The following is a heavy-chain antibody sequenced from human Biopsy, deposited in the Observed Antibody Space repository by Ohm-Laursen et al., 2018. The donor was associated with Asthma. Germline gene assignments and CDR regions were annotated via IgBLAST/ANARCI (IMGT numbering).Heavy chain of an antibody. CDR2: FHSVFGTT. CDR1: GGTFNTYV. V-gene: IGHV1-69*13. J-gene: IGHJ4*02. D-gene: IGHD2-15*01. Sequence: SVKVSCNSLGGTFNTYVIGWVRQAPGQGLEWMGGFHSVFGTTTYPQKFQDRVTITADDTTSTVYMELSSLRSEDTAVYYCARKAGSCISRSCYSLDFWGQGTLVTVSS. CDR3: ARKAGSCISRSCYSLDF.